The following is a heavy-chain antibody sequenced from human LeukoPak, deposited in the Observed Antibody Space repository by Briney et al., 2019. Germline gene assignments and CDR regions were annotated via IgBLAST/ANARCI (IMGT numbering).Heavy chain of an antibody. V-gene: IGHV5-10-1*01. J-gene: IGHJ4*02. CDR3: ARHPGGTGGPDY. CDR1: GYSFPIYW. CDR2: IDPGDSYT. Sequence: PGESLKISCKGSGYSFPIYWINWVRQMPGKGLEWMGRIDPGDSYTKYNPSFQGHVTISTGKSISTAYLQWSTLKASDTAMYYCARHPGGTGGPDYWGQGTLVTVSS. D-gene: IGHD3/OR15-3a*01.